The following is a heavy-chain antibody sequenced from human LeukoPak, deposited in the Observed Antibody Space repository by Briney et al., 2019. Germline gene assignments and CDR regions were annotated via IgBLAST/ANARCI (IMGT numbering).Heavy chain of an antibody. J-gene: IGHJ4*02. Sequence: GGSLRLYCVASGLYFDVSAMDWVRQAPGKGLEWVSLISSDGGSTFSADSVKGRFSISRDNSKNSLYLQMNRLRSEDTAMYYWAKGSGKFDYWGQGTLVAVSS. CDR3: AKGSGKFDY. V-gene: IGHV3-43*02. CDR1: GLYFDVSA. CDR2: ISSDGGST.